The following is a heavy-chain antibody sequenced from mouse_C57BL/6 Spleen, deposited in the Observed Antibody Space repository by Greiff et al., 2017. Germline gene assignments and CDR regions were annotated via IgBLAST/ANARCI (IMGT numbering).Heavy chain of an antibody. CDR1: GYTFTDYY. V-gene: IGHV1-19*01. Sequence: EVQLQQSGPVLVKPGASVKMSCKASGYTFTDYYMNWVKQSHGKSLEWIGVINPYNGGTSYNQKFKGKATLTVDKSSSTAYMELNSLTSEDSAVYYCARGGNPHYYAMDDWGQGTSVTVSS. CDR2: INPYNGGT. CDR3: ARGGNPHYYAMDD. J-gene: IGHJ4*01.